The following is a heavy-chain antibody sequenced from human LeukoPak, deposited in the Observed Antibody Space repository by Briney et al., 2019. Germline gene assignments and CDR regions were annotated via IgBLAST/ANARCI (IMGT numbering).Heavy chain of an antibody. CDR3: ARDLGVYSGYDSFDY. J-gene: IGHJ4*02. V-gene: IGHV3-21*01. CDR1: GFTFSSSA. Sequence: GGSLRLSCAASGFTFSSSAMSWVRQAPGKGLEWVSAISNNGGYTYYADSVRGRFTISRDNAKNSLYLQMNGLRAEDTAVYYCARDLGVYSGYDSFDYWGQGTLVTVSS. CDR2: ISNNGGYT. D-gene: IGHD5-12*01.